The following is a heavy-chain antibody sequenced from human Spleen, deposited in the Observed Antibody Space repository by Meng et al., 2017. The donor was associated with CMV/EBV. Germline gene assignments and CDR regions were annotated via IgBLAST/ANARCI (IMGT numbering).Heavy chain of an antibody. CDR1: GYTFTGYY. Sequence: SVKVSCKASGYTFTGYYIHWVRQAPGQGLEWMGGIIPIFGAANYAQKFQGRVTITTDESTSTAYMELSSLRSEDTAVYYCARGNIAARPDDDYYYGMDVWGQGTTVTVSS. J-gene: IGHJ6*02. CDR3: ARGNIAARPDDDYYYGMDV. CDR2: IIPIFGAA. V-gene: IGHV1-69*05. D-gene: IGHD6-6*01.